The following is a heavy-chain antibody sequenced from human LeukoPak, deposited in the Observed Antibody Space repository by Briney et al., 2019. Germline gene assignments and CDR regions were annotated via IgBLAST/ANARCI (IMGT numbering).Heavy chain of an antibody. V-gene: IGHV1-46*01. Sequence: ASVKVSCKASGYTFTSYYMHWVRQAPGQGLEWMGTINPSGDKTIYAQKFQGRVTMTRDTSTITVHMELSSLRSEDTAAYYCAGEGGGTYYFDCWGQGTPVTVSS. CDR2: INPSGDKT. J-gene: IGHJ4*02. CDR3: AGEGGGTYYFDC. D-gene: IGHD1/OR15-1a*01. CDR1: GYTFTSYY.